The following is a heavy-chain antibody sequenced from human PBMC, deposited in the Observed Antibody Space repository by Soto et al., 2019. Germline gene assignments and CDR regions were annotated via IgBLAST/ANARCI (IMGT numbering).Heavy chain of an antibody. CDR3: AHSSSGWYQVGGWFDP. Sequence: QITLKESGPTLVKPTQTLTLTCTFSGFSLSTSGVGVGWIRQPPGKALEWLALIYWDDDKRYSPSLKSRLTITKDTSKNQVVLTMTNMDPVDTATYYCAHSSSGWYQVGGWFDPWGQGTLVTVSS. CDR2: IYWDDDK. J-gene: IGHJ5*02. CDR1: GFSLSTSGVG. V-gene: IGHV2-5*02. D-gene: IGHD6-19*01.